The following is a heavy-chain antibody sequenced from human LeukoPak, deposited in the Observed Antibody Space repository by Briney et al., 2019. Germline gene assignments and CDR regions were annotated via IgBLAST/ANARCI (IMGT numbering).Heavy chain of an antibody. CDR2: LNPNNGGT. V-gene: IGHV1-2*02. CDR1: GYTFSGYF. J-gene: IGHJ4*02. Sequence: ASVKVSCKASGYTFSGYFMHWVRHAPGQGLEWMGWLNPNNGGTNYAQRFQGRVTMTRDTSISTAYMELSRLTSDDTAVYFCARGAEYGSFAYWGQGTLVTVSS. D-gene: IGHD2-2*01. CDR3: ARGAEYGSFAY.